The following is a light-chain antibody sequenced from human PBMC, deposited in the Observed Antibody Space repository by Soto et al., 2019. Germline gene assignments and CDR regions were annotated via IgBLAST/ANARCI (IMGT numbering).Light chain of an antibody. CDR1: SSDVGGYNY. V-gene: IGLV2-14*01. J-gene: IGLJ1*01. Sequence: QSTLTQPASVSGSPGQSITISCTGTSSDVGGYNYVSWYQQHPGKAPKLMIYEVSNRPSGVSNRFSGSKPGNTASLTISGLQAEDEADYYCSSYTSSSSYVFGTGTKLT. CDR2: EVS. CDR3: SSYTSSSSYV.